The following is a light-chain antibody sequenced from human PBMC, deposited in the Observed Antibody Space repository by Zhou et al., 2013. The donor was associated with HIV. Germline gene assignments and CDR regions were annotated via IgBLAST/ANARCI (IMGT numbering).Light chain of an antibody. Sequence: DIEVTQSPSSLSASIGDRVSFSCRASQGIGNSLAWFQQKPGQAPNLLLYEASRLKSGVPSRFSGRRSGTDYTLTINSLQPEDFATYYCQQYYRFPHTFGQGTKLEIK. J-gene: IGKJ2*01. CDR1: QGIGNS. CDR3: QQYYRFPHT. CDR2: EAS. V-gene: IGKV1-NL1*01.